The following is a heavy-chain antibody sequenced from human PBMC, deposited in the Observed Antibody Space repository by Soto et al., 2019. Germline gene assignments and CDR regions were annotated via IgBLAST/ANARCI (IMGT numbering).Heavy chain of an antibody. J-gene: IGHJ3*02. V-gene: IGHV3-74*01. D-gene: IGHD6-19*01. Sequence: HPGGSLRLSCAASGFTFSSYWMHWVRQAPGKGLVWVSRIDTYGSATRYADSVKGRFTISRDNAKNTLYLQMNTLRAEDTAVYYCARVLKSSGWDNDVFDIWGQGTMVTVSS. CDR2: IDTYGSAT. CDR3: ARVLKSSGWDNDVFDI. CDR1: GFTFSSYW.